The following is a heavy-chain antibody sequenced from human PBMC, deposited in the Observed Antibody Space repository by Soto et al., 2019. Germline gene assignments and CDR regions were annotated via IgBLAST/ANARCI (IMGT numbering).Heavy chain of an antibody. V-gene: IGHV3-30-3*01. CDR3: AMTTVTHYYYYGMDV. CDR2: ISYDGSNK. J-gene: IGHJ6*02. D-gene: IGHD4-17*01. Sequence: GGSLRLSCAASGFTFSSYAMHWVRQAPGKGLEWVAVISYDGSNKYYADSVKGRFTISRDNSKNTLYLQMNSLRAEDTAVYYCAMTTVTHYYYYGMDVWGQGTTVTVSS. CDR1: GFTFSSYA.